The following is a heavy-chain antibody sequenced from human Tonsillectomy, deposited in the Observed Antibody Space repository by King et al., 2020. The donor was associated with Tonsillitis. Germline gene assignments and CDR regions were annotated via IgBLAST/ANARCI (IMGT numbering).Heavy chain of an antibody. V-gene: IGHV1-2*02. Sequence: QLVQSGAEVKKPGASVKVSCKTSGYTFTGYYMHWVRQAPGQGLEWMGWINPSSGATYYAQKFQGRVTMTRDTSISTAYMELSRLRSDDTAVYSCARMNYDSAFDIWGQGTMVTVSS. CDR1: GYTFTGYY. CDR3: ARMNYDSAFDI. D-gene: IGHD5-12*01. J-gene: IGHJ3*02. CDR2: INPSSGAT.